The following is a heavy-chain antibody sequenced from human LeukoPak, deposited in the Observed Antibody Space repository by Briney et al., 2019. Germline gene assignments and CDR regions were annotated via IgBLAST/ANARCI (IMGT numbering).Heavy chain of an antibody. J-gene: IGHJ3*02. D-gene: IGHD3-22*01. CDR2: INTNTGNP. Sequence: ASVKVSCKASGYTLTSYAMNWVRQAPGQGLEWMGWINTNTGNPTYAQGFTGRFVFSLDTSVSTAYLQISSLKAEDTAVYYCARVWMYYYDSSGYSYDAFDIWGQGTMVTVSS. CDR3: ARVWMYYYDSSGYSYDAFDI. V-gene: IGHV7-4-1*02. CDR1: GYTLTSYA.